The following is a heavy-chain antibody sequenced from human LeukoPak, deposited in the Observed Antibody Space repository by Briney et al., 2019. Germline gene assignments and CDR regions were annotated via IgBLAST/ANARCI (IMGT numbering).Heavy chain of an antibody. D-gene: IGHD3-22*01. CDR2: ILYDGTNK. CDR3: ATFPYYFDSSGSYYFDF. V-gene: IGHV3-30*02. J-gene: IGHJ4*02. CDR1: GFTFSNYG. Sequence: GGSLRLSCAASGFTFSNYGMHWVRQDPGKGLERLASILYDGTNKYYADSVKGRFTISRDNSKNTLYLQMNSLRAEDTAVFYCATFPYYFDSSGSYYFDFWGQGTLVTVSS.